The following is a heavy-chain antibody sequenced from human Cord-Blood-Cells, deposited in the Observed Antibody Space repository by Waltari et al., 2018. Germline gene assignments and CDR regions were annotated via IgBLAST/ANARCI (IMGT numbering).Heavy chain of an antibody. V-gene: IGHV3-48*03. CDR3: ARTNWVDAFDI. D-gene: IGHD7-27*01. J-gene: IGHJ3*02. CDR2: ISSSGSTI. CDR1: GFTFSSYE. Sequence: EVQLVESGGGLVQPGGSRRLSCAASGFTFSSYEMNWVRQAPGKGLEWVSYISSSGSTIYYADSVKGRFTISRDNAKNSLYLQMNSLRAEDTAVYYCARTNWVDAFDIWGQGTMVTDSS.